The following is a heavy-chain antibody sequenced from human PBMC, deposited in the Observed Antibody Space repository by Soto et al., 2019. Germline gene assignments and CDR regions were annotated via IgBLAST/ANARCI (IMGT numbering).Heavy chain of an antibody. Sequence: EVQLVESGGGLVQPGGSLRLSCAASGFTFSSYWMHWVRQAPGKGLVWVSRINSDGSSTSYADSVKGRFTISRDNAKNTLYLQMNSPRAEDTAVYYCARVPLPASYYYYGMDVWGQGTTVTVSS. CDR2: INSDGSST. J-gene: IGHJ6*02. V-gene: IGHV3-74*01. CDR3: ARVPLPASYYYYGMDV. CDR1: GFTFSSYW.